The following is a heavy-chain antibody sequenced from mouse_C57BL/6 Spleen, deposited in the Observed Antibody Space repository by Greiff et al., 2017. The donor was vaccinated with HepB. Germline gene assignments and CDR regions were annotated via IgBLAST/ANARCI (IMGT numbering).Heavy chain of an antibody. CDR3: AKGTGMRGYFDY. J-gene: IGHJ2*01. CDR1: GYTFTDYN. Sequence: VQLKESGPELVKPGASVKMSCKASGYTFTDYNMHWVKQSHGKSLEWIGYINPNNGGTSYNQKFKGKATLTVNKSSSTAYMELRSLTSEDSAVYYCAKGTGMRGYFDYWGQGTTLTVSS. CDR2: INPNNGGT. V-gene: IGHV1-22*01. D-gene: IGHD4-1*01.